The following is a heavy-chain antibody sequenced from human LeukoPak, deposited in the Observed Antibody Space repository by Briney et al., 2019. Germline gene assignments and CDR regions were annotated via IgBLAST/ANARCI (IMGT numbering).Heavy chain of an antibody. Sequence: ASVKVSCKASGGTFSSYSISWVRQAPGQGLEWMGGIIPIFGTANYAQKFQGRVTITADKSTSTAYMELSSLRSEDTAVYYCARDRHDYGGPDAFDIWGQGTMVTVSS. CDR2: IIPIFGTA. CDR1: GGTFSSYS. D-gene: IGHD4-23*01. CDR3: ARDRHDYGGPDAFDI. J-gene: IGHJ3*02. V-gene: IGHV1-69*06.